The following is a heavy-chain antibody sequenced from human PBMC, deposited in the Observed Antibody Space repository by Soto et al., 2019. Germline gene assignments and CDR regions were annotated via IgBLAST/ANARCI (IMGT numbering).Heavy chain of an antibody. V-gene: IGHV5-51*01. Sequence: GESLKISCEGSGYSFTSYWIGWVRQMPGKGLEWMGIIYPCDTDTRYSPSFQGQVTISADKSISTAYLQWSSLKASDTAMYYCAMAGAVSPYYFDYWGQGTLVTVSS. CDR3: AMAGAVSPYYFDY. D-gene: IGHD6-19*01. CDR1: GYSFTSYW. J-gene: IGHJ4*02. CDR2: IYPCDTDT.